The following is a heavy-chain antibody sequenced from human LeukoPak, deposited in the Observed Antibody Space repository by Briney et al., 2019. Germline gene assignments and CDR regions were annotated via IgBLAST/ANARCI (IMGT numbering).Heavy chain of an antibody. V-gene: IGHV3-23*01. CDR2: ISDSGDYT. Sequence: GGSLRLSCAGSGFTFSSYAMSWVRQAPGQGLEWVSVISDSGDYTSYADSVRGRLTISRDNSKNTLYLQMNSLRAEDTAVYYCAKDGRYQLLWDYWGQGTLVTVSS. D-gene: IGHD2-2*01. CDR1: GFTFSSYA. J-gene: IGHJ4*02. CDR3: AKDGRYQLLWDY.